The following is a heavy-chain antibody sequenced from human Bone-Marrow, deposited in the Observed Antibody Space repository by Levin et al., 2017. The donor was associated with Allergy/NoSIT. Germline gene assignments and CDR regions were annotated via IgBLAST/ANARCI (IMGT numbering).Heavy chain of an antibody. J-gene: IGHJ4*02. V-gene: IGHV4-31*03. CDR1: GGSISSGGYY. D-gene: IGHD5-18*01. CDR2: IYYSGST. Sequence: SETLSLTCTVSGGSISSGGYYWSWIRQHPGKGLEWIGYIYYSGSTYYNPSLKSRVTISVDTSKNQFSLKLSSVTAADTAVYYCATSRRGYSYGYYFDYWGQGTLVTVSS. CDR3: ATSRRGYSYGYYFDY.